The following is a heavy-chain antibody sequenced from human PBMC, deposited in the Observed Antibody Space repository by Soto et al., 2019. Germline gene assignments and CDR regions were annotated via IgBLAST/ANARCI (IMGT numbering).Heavy chain of an antibody. CDR2: ISANNGKT. D-gene: IGHD6-13*01. J-gene: IGHJ4*02. V-gene: IGHV1-18*01. CDR1: GYILTSYG. CDR3: ARPLQQLAPNFDY. Sequence: QVRLVQSGAEVKNPGASVKVSCKASGYILTSYGISWVRQAPGQGLEWMGWISANNGKTNYAQKLQGRATMTTYTSTNTAYMELRSLRSDDTAVYYCARPLQQLAPNFDYWGQGTLVTVSS.